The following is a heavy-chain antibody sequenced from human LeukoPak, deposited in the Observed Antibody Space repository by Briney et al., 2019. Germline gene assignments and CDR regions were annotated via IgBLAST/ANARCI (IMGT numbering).Heavy chain of an antibody. CDR1: GFTFSDFI. CDR2: MRPSFTQI. D-gene: IGHD2-2*01. Sequence: GGSLRLSCAASGFTFSDFIMHWVRQAPGRGLEWVSSMRPSFTQIHYSDSVKGRFTLSRDNAKNSLYLQMNSLRAEDTAVYYCARDQEALGGQLLLGGNWGQGTLVTVSS. CDR3: ARDQEALGGQLLLGGN. V-gene: IGHV3-21*01. J-gene: IGHJ4*02.